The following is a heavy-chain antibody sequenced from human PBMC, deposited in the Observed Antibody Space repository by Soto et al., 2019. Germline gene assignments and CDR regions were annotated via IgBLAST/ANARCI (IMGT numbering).Heavy chain of an antibody. J-gene: IGHJ3*02. D-gene: IGHD6-13*01. Sequence: GGSLRLSCAASGFTFDDYAMHWVRQAPGKGLEWVSGISWNSGSIGYADSVKGRFTISRDNAKNSLYLQMNSLRAEDTALYYCAKDGPSRAAAGLDAFDIWGQGTMVTVSS. V-gene: IGHV3-9*01. CDR2: ISWNSGSI. CDR3: AKDGPSRAAAGLDAFDI. CDR1: GFTFDDYA.